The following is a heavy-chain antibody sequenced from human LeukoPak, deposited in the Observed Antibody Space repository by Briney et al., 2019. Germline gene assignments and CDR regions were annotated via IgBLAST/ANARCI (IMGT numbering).Heavy chain of an antibody. V-gene: IGHV1-69*13. CDR1: GYTFTSYA. J-gene: IGHJ3*02. CDR3: ARDQCSSTSCYLGAFDI. CDR2: IIPIFGTA. Sequence: SVKVSCKASGYTFTSYAISWVRQAPGQGLEWMGGIIPIFGTANYAQKFQGRVTITADESTSTAYMELSSLRSEDTAVYYCARDQCSSTSCYLGAFDIWGQGTMVTVSS. D-gene: IGHD2-2*01.